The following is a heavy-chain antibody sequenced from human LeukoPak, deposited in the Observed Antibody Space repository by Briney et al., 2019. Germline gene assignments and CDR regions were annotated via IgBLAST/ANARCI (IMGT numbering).Heavy chain of an antibody. J-gene: IGHJ4*02. CDR1: GYSFTSYW. CDR2: IYPGDSDT. CDR3: ASRGSSSWYYFDY. D-gene: IGHD6-13*01. V-gene: IGHV5-51*04. Sequence: GESLKISCKGSGYSFTSYWIGWVRQMPGKGLEWMGIIYPGDSDTRYSPSFQGQVTISADKPISTAYLQWSSLKASDTATYYCASRGSSSWYYFDYWGQGTLVTVSS.